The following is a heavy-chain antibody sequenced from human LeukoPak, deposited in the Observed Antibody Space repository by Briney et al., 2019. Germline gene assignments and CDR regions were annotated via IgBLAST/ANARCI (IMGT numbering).Heavy chain of an antibody. V-gene: IGHV4-61*02. Sequence: SQTLSLTCTVSGGSISSGSYDWSWIRQPAGRGLEWIGRIYTSGSTNYNPSLKSRVTISVDTSKNQFSLKLSPVTAADTAVYYCARDTRVTTFDYWRDGTLVTVSS. CDR1: GGSISSGSYD. CDR3: ARDTRVTTFDY. CDR2: IYTSGST. J-gene: IGHJ4*01. D-gene: IGHD1-1*01.